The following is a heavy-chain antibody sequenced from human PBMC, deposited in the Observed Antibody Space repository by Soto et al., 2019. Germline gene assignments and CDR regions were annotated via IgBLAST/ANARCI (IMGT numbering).Heavy chain of an antibody. V-gene: IGHV5-51*01. CDR1: GYSFTSYW. J-gene: IGHJ2*01. D-gene: IGHD1-26*01. Sequence: PGESLKISSKGSGYSFTSYWIGWVRQMPGKGLEWMGIIYPGDSDTRYSPSFQGQVTISADKSISTAYLQWSSLKASDTAMYYCARRRSGSYYRGSYWYFDLWGRGTLVTVSS. CDR3: ARRRSGSYYRGSYWYFDL. CDR2: IYPGDSDT.